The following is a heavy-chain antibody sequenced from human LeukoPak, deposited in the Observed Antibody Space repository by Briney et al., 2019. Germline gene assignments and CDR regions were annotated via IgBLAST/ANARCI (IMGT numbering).Heavy chain of an antibody. J-gene: IGHJ4*02. D-gene: IGHD3-10*01. CDR1: GFTFSSYA. V-gene: IGHV3-23*01. CDR2: ISGSGGST. CDR3: AKDLGSEITMVRGAFDY. Sequence: GGSLRLSCAASGFTFSSYAMSWVRQAPGKGLEWVSAISGSGGSTYYADSVKGRFTISRDNSKNTLYLQMNSLRAEDTAVYYCAKDLGSEITMVRGAFDYWGQGTLVTVSS.